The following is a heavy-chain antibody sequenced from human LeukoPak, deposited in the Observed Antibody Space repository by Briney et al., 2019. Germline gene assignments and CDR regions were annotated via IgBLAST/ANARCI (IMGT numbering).Heavy chain of an antibody. CDR1: GGTFSSYA. V-gene: IGHV1-69*04. Sequence: ASVKVSCKASGGTFSSYAISWVRQAPGQGLEWMGRIIPILGIANYAQKFQGRVTITADKSTSTAYMELSSLRSEDTAVYYCAKDEPPLQLWPYPLDYWGQGTLVTVSS. D-gene: IGHD5-18*01. J-gene: IGHJ4*02. CDR2: IIPILGIA. CDR3: AKDEPPLQLWPYPLDY.